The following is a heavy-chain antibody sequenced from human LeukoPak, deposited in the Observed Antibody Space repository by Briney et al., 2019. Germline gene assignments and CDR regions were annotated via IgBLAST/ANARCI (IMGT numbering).Heavy chain of an antibody. D-gene: IGHD1-26*01. CDR1: GFILSSYA. Sequence: PGGSLRLSCAASGFILSSYAMSWVRQAPGKGLEWVSSFSGSGGSTYYADSVKGRFTISRDNSKNTLYLQMNSLKDEDTAVYYCAKGSGNYWWGIYFDYWGQGTLVTVSS. CDR3: AKGSGNYWWGIYFDY. CDR2: FSGSGGST. J-gene: IGHJ4*02. V-gene: IGHV3-23*01.